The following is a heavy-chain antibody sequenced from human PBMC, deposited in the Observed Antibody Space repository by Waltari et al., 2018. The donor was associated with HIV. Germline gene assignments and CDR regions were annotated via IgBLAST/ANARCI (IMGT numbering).Heavy chain of an antibody. J-gene: IGHJ6*02. Sequence: QVHLVQSGPEVKRPGASVKIFCKGYGYIFMNFAVNWVRQAAGHGPAGLGWINPNEDNNATPYIFEERVTMTRDVATESAYMEMSGLTPEDTAIYYCARNSSAKGNRYFYYGVDVWGQGTPVTV. CDR2: INPNEDNN. CDR1: GYIFMNFA. CDR3: ARNSSAKGNRYFYYGVDV. V-gene: IGHV1-8*02. D-gene: IGHD3-22*01.